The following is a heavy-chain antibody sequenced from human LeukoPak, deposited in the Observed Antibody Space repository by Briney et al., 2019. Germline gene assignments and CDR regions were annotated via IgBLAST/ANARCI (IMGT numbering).Heavy chain of an antibody. CDR3: AGYDILTKGFDY. CDR1: GFTFSSYE. V-gene: IGHV3-48*03. J-gene: IGHJ4*02. Sequence: GGSLRLSCAASGFTFSSYEMNWVRQAPGKGLEWVSYISSSGSTIYDADSVKGRFTISRDNSKNTLYLQMNSLRAEDTAVYYCAGYDILTKGFDYWGQGTLVTVSS. D-gene: IGHD3-9*01. CDR2: ISSSGSTI.